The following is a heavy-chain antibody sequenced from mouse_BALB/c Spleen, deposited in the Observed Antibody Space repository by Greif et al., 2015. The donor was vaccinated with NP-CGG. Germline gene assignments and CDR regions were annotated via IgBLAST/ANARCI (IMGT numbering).Heavy chain of an antibody. J-gene: IGHJ2*01. D-gene: IGHD2-4*01. CDR1: GFTFSDYY. Sequence: EVKLVESGGGLVKPGGSLKLSCVASGFTFSDYYMYWVRQTPEKRLEWVATISDGGSYTYYPDSVKGRFTISRDNAKNTLCLQMSSLKSENTAMYYCARDQETCYDCGCFDCWGKGTTLTVSS. CDR3: ARDQETCYDCGCFDC. V-gene: IGHV5-4*02. CDR2: ISDGGSYT.